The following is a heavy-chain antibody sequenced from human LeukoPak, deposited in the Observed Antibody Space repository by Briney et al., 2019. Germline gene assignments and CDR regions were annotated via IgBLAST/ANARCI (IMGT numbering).Heavy chain of an antibody. Sequence: SETLSLTCTVSGGSVSSSSYGWGWIRQPPGKGLEWFGSIYYSGSTYYHPSLKSRVTISADTSKTQYPLKLSSVTATDTAVYYCARGRGRWLHPYFVYWGQGTRVTVSA. CDR1: GGSVSSSSYG. D-gene: IGHD5-24*01. J-gene: IGHJ4*02. CDR2: IYYSGST. V-gene: IGHV4-39*01. CDR3: ARGRGRWLHPYFVY.